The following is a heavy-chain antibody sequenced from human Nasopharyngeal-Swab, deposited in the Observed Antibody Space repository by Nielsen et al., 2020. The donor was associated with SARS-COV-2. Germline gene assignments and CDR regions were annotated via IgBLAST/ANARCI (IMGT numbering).Heavy chain of an antibody. V-gene: IGHV3-74*01. Sequence: GESLKISCAASGFTFSTYWMHWVRQAPGEGLVWVSRINSDGSSTRYADSVKGRFTISRDNAKNTLYLQMNSLRAEDTAMYYCTRDPDDYGSGSFYNWGPGTMVTVSS. D-gene: IGHD3-10*01. J-gene: IGHJ3*02. CDR3: TRDPDDYGSGSFYN. CDR2: INSDGSST. CDR1: GFTFSTYW.